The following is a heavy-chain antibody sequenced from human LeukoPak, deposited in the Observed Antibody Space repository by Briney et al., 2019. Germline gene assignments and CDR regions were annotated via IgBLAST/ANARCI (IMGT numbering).Heavy chain of an antibody. CDR1: GFTFSSYA. J-gene: IGHJ4*02. CDR3: AKDKSKSRYQLPLDY. CDR2: ISGSGGST. D-gene: IGHD2-2*01. V-gene: IGHV3-23*01. Sequence: GGSLRLSCAASGFTFSSYAMSWVRQAPGKGLEWVSAISGSGGSTYYADSVKGRFTISRDNSKNTLYLQMNSLRAEDTAVYYCAKDKSKSRYQLPLDYWDQGTLVTVSS.